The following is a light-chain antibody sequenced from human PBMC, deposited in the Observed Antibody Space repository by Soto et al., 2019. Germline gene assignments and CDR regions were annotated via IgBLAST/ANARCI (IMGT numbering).Light chain of an antibody. J-gene: IGKJ5*01. Sequence: IVLTQSPVTLSLSPGERATLSCRASQSVTTQLAWYQQKPGQAPRLIIHGASSRATGVPDRFSGSGSGTDFTLTISRLEPEDFAVYYCQQYGSSPITFGQGTRLEIK. CDR1: QSVTTQ. CDR3: QQYGSSPIT. CDR2: GAS. V-gene: IGKV3-20*01.